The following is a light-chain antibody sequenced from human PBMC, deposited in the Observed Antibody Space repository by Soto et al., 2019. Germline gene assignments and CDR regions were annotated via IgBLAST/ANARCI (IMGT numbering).Light chain of an antibody. Sequence: PGERATLSCRASQSVSSSYLAWYQQKPGQAPRLLIYGASSRATGIPDRFSGSGSGTDFTLTISRLEPEDFAGYYGQQYDSSPITFGQGTRLEI. CDR3: QQYDSSPIT. CDR1: QSVSSSY. CDR2: GAS. V-gene: IGKV3-20*01. J-gene: IGKJ5*01.